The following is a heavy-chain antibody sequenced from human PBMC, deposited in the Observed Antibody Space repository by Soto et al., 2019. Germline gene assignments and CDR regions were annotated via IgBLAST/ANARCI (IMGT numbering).Heavy chain of an antibody. Sequence: RESLKISCKGSGYSFTSYWISWVRQMPGKGLEWMGRIDPSDSYTNYSPSFQGHVTISADKSISTAYLQWSSLKASDTAMYYCARATSTVVTYYYYGMDVWGQGTTVTVSS. V-gene: IGHV5-10-1*01. CDR1: GYSFTSYW. J-gene: IGHJ6*02. D-gene: IGHD4-17*01. CDR3: ARATSTVVTYYYYGMDV. CDR2: IDPSDSYT.